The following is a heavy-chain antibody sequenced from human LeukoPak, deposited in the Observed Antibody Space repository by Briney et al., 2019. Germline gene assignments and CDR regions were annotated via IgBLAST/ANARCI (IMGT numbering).Heavy chain of an antibody. CDR1: GGSISSSSYY. V-gene: IGHV4-39*07. Sequence: PSETLSLTCTVSGGSISSSSYYWGWIRQPPGKGLEWIGSIYYSGSTYYNPSLKSRVTISVDTSKNQFSLKLSSVTAADTAVYYCARAEGEYGDYGEFDPWGQGTLVTVSS. CDR3: ARAEGEYGDYGEFDP. J-gene: IGHJ5*02. CDR2: IYYSGST. D-gene: IGHD4-17*01.